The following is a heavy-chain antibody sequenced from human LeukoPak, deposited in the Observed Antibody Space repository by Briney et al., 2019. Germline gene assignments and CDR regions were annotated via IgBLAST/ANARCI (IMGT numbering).Heavy chain of an antibody. Sequence: SQTLSLTCTVSGDSVSSGAYYWNWIRQHPGKGLEWLGYVYYSGGTYYNPSLKSRVAISIDTSRNQFSLKLSSVTAADTAVYYCARVEDWGSGWYGAFDYWGQGTLVTVSS. CDR3: ARVEDWGSGWYGAFDY. CDR1: GDSVSSGAYY. J-gene: IGHJ4*02. D-gene: IGHD6-19*01. V-gene: IGHV4-31*03. CDR2: VYYSGGT.